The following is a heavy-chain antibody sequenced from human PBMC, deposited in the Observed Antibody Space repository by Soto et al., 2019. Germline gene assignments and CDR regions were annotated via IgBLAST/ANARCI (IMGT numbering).Heavy chain of an antibody. V-gene: IGHV3-21*01. J-gene: IGHJ3*02. CDR1: GFTFSSYS. CDR3: GRPFPVLDI. Sequence: PGGSLRLSCAASGFTFSSYSMNWVRQAPGKGLEWVSSISSSSSYIYYAESVKGRFTISRDNAKNSLYLQMNSLRAEDTAVYYCGRPFPVLDIWGQGTMVTVS. CDR2: ISSSSSYI.